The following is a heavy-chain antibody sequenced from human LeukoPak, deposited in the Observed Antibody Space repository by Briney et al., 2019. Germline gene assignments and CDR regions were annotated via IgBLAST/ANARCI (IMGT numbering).Heavy chain of an antibody. D-gene: IGHD2-2*02. J-gene: IGHJ4*02. V-gene: IGHV5-51*01. Sequence: PGESLKISCKGSGYSFTSYWIGWVRQMPRKGLEWMWIIYPGDSDTRYSPSYQGQATISADKSISTAYLQWSSLKASDTAMYYCARLVGYCSSTSCYTPFDYWGQGTLVTVSS. CDR1: GYSFTSYW. CDR2: IYPGDSDT. CDR3: ARLVGYCSSTSCYTPFDY.